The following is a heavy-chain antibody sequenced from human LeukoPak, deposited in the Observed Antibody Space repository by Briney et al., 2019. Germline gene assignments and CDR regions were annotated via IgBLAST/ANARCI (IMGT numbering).Heavy chain of an antibody. CDR1: GDSLSSGDYY. Sequence: PSETLSLTCSISGDSLSSGDYYWSWIRQPAGKGLEWIGRIFTSENTNYNPSLKSRVAISVDRSKNHFSLKLDSVTAADTAVYYCVRDPGNFSNLPYYFDHWGKGILVAVSS. CDR3: VRDPGNFSNLPYYFDH. V-gene: IGHV4-61*02. J-gene: IGHJ4*02. D-gene: IGHD4-11*01. CDR2: IFTSENT.